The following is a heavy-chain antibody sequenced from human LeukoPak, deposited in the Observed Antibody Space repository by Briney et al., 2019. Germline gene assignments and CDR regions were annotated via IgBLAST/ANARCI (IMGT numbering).Heavy chain of an antibody. D-gene: IGHD6-19*01. J-gene: IGHJ4*02. V-gene: IGHV3-33*06. CDR2: IWYDGSNK. CDR3: AKDDVGIAVAVIG. Sequence: GGSLRLSCAASGFTFSSYGMHWVRQAPGKGLEWVAVIWYDGSNKYYADSVKGRFTISRDNSKNTLYLRMNSLRAEDTAVYYCAKDDVGIAVAVIGWGQGTLVTVSS. CDR1: GFTFSSYG.